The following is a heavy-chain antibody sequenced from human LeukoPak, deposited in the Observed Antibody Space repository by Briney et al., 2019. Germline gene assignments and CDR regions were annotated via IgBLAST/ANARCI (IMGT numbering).Heavy chain of an antibody. Sequence: GASVKVSCKASGGTFSSYAISWVRQAPGQGLEWMGGIIPIFGTANYAQKFQGRVTITADESTSTANMELSSLRSEDTAVYYCARDQVAGWFDPWGQGTLVTVSS. CDR2: IIPIFGTA. J-gene: IGHJ5*02. V-gene: IGHV1-69*13. CDR3: ARDQVAGWFDP. CDR1: GGTFSSYA. D-gene: IGHD6-19*01.